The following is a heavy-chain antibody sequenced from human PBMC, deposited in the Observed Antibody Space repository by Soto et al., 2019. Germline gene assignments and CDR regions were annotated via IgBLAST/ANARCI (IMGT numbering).Heavy chain of an antibody. D-gene: IGHD6-25*01. CDR2: ISGSGGST. CDR1: GFTFSSYA. V-gene: IGHV3-23*01. J-gene: IGHJ3*02. Sequence: EVQLLESGGGLVQPGGSLRLSCAASGFTFSSYAMSWVRQAPGKGLEWVSAISGSGGSTYDADSVKGRFTISRDNSKNTLYLQMNSLIAEDTAVYYCAKALRGPDAFDIWGQGTMVTVSS. CDR3: AKALRGPDAFDI.